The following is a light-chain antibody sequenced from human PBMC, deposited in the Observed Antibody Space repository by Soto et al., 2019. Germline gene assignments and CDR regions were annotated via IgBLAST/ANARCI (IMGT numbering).Light chain of an antibody. Sequence: QSALTQPASVSGSPGQSITISCTGTSSDVGAYNYVSWYQQHPGKAPKLLIYDVSNRPSGVSNRFFGSKSGNTASLSISGLQAVDEADYYCSSYTSRSTLVFGGGTKLTVL. V-gene: IGLV2-14*01. CDR2: DVS. CDR1: SSDVGAYNY. J-gene: IGLJ2*01. CDR3: SSYTSRSTLV.